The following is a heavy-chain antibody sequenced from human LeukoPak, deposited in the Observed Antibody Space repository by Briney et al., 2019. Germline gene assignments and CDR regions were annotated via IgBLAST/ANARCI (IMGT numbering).Heavy chain of an antibody. D-gene: IGHD3-3*01. Sequence: GGSLRLSCAASGFTFSSYEMTWVRPAPGKGLEWVSYISSSGSTIYYADSVKSRFTISRDNAKNSLYLQMNSLRAEDTAVYYCARDLWDFWSGFDYWGQGTLVTVSS. V-gene: IGHV3-48*03. CDR2: ISSSGSTI. CDR3: ARDLWDFWSGFDY. CDR1: GFTFSSYE. J-gene: IGHJ4*02.